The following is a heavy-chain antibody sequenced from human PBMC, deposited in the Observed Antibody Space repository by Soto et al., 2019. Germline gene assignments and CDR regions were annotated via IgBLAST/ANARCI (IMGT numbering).Heavy chain of an antibody. V-gene: IGHV1-18*01. D-gene: IGHD5-12*01. J-gene: IGHJ4*02. CDR1: GYTFTSYG. CDR2: ISAYNGNT. CDR3: PSDFPIPPYGRYRYGLDF. Sequence: ASGKGFCKASGYTFTSYGISWVRQAPGQGLEWMGWISAYNGNTNYAQKLQGRGTMTTDTSTSTAYMELRSLRPDDTTLYHCPSDFPIPPYGRYRYGLDFRGQGTLVTGSS.